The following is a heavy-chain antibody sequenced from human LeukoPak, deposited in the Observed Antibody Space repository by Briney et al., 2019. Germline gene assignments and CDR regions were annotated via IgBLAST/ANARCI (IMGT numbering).Heavy chain of an antibody. J-gene: IGHJ4*02. D-gene: IGHD6-13*01. Sequence: QPGGSLRLSCAASGXTFSSHWMYWVRQAPGKGLVWVSRINTDGSTTTYADSVKGRFTISRDNAKNTLYLQMNSLRAEDAAVYYCARPYTSSCPFGYWGQGTLVTVSS. CDR2: INTDGSTT. V-gene: IGHV3-74*01. CDR1: GXTFSSHW. CDR3: ARPYTSSCPFGY.